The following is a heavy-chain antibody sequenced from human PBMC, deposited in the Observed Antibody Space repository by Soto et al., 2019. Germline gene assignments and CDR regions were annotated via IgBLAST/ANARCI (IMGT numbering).Heavy chain of an antibody. Sequence: PSETLSLTCTVSGGSISSSSYYWGWIRQPPGKGLEWIGSIYYSGSTYYNPSLKCRVTISVDTSKNQFSLKLSSVTAADTAVYYCARHTVPPFFYEVSSEFDLWGRGTLVTVSS. V-gene: IGHV4-39*01. J-gene: IGHJ2*01. CDR3: ARHTVPPFFYEVSSEFDL. D-gene: IGHD3-16*01. CDR2: IYYSGST. CDR1: GGSISSSSYY.